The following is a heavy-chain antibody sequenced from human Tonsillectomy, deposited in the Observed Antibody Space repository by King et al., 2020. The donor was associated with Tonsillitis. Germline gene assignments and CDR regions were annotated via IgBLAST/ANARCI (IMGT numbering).Heavy chain of an antibody. CDR2: ISWDGGST. Sequence: VQLVESGGVVVQPGGSLRLSCAASGFIFEDYAMHWVRQAPGKGLEWVSLISWDGGSTYYADSVKGRFTISRDNSKNSLYPQMNSLRAEDTAFYYCTKGHQWLNYYYYAMDVWGQGTTVTVSS. CDR1: GFIFEDYA. J-gene: IGHJ6*02. V-gene: IGHV3-43D*03. CDR3: TKGHQWLNYYYYAMDV. D-gene: IGHD6-19*01.